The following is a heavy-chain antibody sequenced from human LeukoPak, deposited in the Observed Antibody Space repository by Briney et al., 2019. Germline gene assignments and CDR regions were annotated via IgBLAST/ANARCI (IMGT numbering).Heavy chain of an antibody. CDR1: GGSFSGYY. CDR3: ATRSGWIRAFDI. J-gene: IGHJ3*02. Sequence: SETLSLTCAVYGGSFSGYYWSWIRQPPGKGLEWIGEINHSGSTNYDPSLKSRVTISVDTSKNQFSLKLSSVTAADTAVYYCATRSGWIRAFDIRGQGTMVTVSS. D-gene: IGHD6-19*01. V-gene: IGHV4-34*01. CDR2: INHSGST.